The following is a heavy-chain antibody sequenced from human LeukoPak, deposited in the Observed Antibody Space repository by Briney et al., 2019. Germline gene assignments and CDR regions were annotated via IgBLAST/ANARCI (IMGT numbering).Heavy chain of an antibody. D-gene: IGHD2-15*01. J-gene: IGHJ2*01. V-gene: IGHV3-9*01. CDR2: ISWNSGSI. CDR3: AKDRAFGDFDL. Sequence: GGSLRLSCAASGFTFDDYAMHWVRQAPGKGLEWVSGISWNSGSIGYADSVKGRFTISRDNAKNSLYLQMNSLRAEDTALYYCAKDRAFGDFDLWGRGTLVTVSS. CDR1: GFTFDDYA.